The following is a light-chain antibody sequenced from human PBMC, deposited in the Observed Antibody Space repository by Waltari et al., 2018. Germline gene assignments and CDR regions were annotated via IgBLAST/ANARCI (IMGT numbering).Light chain of an antibody. Sequence: IQLTQSPSSLSASVGDRVNITCRASQGISSYLACYQQKPGKAPKLLIYAASTLQSGVPSRFSGSGSGTDFTLTISSLQPEDFATYYCQQLNSYPPYTFGQGTKLEIK. J-gene: IGKJ2*01. CDR1: QGISSY. CDR2: AAS. V-gene: IGKV1-9*01. CDR3: QQLNSYPPYT.